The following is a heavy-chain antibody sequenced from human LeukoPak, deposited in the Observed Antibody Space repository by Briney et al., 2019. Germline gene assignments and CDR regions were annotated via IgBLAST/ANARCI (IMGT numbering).Heavy chain of an antibody. V-gene: IGHV3-53*01. CDR3: ARGPYSGAYGDSYYYYMDL. Sequence: GGSLRLSCTVSGFSVSSNSMSWVRQAPGKGLEWVSFIYSGTTHYSDSVKGRFTISRDNSKNTLYLQMNSLRAEDTAVYYCARGPYSGAYGDSYYYYMDLWGQGTTVTISS. J-gene: IGHJ6*03. CDR1: GFSVSSNS. D-gene: IGHD1-26*01. CDR2: IYSGTT.